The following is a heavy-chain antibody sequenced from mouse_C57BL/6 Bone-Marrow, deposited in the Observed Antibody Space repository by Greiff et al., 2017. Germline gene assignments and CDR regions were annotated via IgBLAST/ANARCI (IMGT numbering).Heavy chain of an antibody. V-gene: IGHV1-87*01. J-gene: IGHJ3*01. CDR3: SEDSAGYYCARCGRGGFAD. D-gene: IGHD3-3*01. CDR2: GQGLEWIG. Sequence: VQLQQSGPELARPWASVKISCQAFYTFSRRVHFAIRETNYWMQWVKQRPGQGLEWIGAIYPGNGDTRYNQKSKGKATVTADKSSSTAYMQLSSVTSEDSAGYYCARCGRGGFADWGQGTLFTVSA. CDR1: YTF.